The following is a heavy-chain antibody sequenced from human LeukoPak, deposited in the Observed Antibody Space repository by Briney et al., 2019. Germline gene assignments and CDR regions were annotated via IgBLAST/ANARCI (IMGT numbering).Heavy chain of an antibody. D-gene: IGHD2-2*01. CDR2: INPNSGGT. V-gene: IGHV1-2*02. CDR1: GYTFTGYY. CDR3: ARSNCSSTSCYALDAFDI. J-gene: IGHJ3*02. Sequence: ASVKVSCKASGYTFTGYYMHWVRQAPGQGLEWMGWINPNSGGTNYAQKFQGRVTMTRDASISTAYMELSRLRSDDTAVYYCARSNCSSTSCYALDAFDIWGQGTMVTVSS.